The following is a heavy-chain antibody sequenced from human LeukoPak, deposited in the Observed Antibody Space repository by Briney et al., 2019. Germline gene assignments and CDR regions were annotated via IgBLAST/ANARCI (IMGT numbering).Heavy chain of an antibody. V-gene: IGHV4-34*01. CDR1: GGSISDYS. J-gene: IGHJ3*02. D-gene: IGHD6-13*01. Sequence: PSETLSLTCTVSGGSISDYSWSWIRQPPGKGLEWIGEINHSGSTNYNPSLKSRVTISVDTSKNQFSLKLSSVTAADTAVYYCARTSSWRGNAFDIWGQGTMVTVSS. CDR3: ARTSSWRGNAFDI. CDR2: INHSGST.